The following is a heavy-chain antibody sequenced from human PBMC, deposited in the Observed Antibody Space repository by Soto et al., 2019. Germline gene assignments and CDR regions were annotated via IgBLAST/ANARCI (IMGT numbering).Heavy chain of an antibody. Sequence: QVQLVESGGGVVQPGRSLRLSCAASGFTFNNYGMHWVRQAPGKGLEWLAVIWNDGSNNYYANSVKGRFTISRDNSKNTLYLQMSGRRAEETAGYYGASRQLPHPTLGAANARVVMVVWVQGPRSPSP. CDR3: ASRQLPHPTLGAANARVVMVV. CDR2: IWNDGSNN. V-gene: IGHV3-33*01. CDR1: GFTFNNYG. D-gene: IGHD3-3*01. J-gene: IGHJ6*02.